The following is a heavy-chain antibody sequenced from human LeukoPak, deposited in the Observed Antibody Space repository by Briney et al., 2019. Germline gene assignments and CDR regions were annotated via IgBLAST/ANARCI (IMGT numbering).Heavy chain of an antibody. CDR2: IGSTAYGGTT. V-gene: IGHV3-49*04. CDR1: GFTFGDYA. J-gene: IGHJ4*02. CDR3: ARVSWFGELLFHGY. Sequence: PGGSLRLSCTASGFTFGDYAMSWVRQAPGKGLEWVGFIGSTAYGGTTEYAASVKGRFSISRDDSKSIAYLQMYSLKSEDTAVYYCARVSWFGELLFHGYWGQGTLVTVSS. D-gene: IGHD3-10*01.